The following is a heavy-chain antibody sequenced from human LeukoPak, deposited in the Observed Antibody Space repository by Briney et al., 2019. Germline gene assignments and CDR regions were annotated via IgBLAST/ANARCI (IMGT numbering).Heavy chain of an antibody. D-gene: IGHD3-10*01. J-gene: IGHJ4*02. CDR3: TREGGGWFGELYY. Sequence: GGSLRLSCTASGFTFGDYAMSWVRQAPGKGLEWVGFIRSKAYGGTTEYAASVKGRFTISRDDSKSIAYLQMNSLKTEDTAVYYCTREGGGWFGELYYWGQGTLVTVSS. V-gene: IGHV3-49*04. CDR2: IRSKAYGGTT. CDR1: GFTFGDYA.